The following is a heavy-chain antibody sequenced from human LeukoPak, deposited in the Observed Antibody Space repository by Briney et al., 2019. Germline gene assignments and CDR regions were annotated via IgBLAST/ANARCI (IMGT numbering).Heavy chain of an antibody. CDR1: GYTLTELS. Sequence: GASVKVSCKVSGYTLTELSMHWVRQAPGKRLEWMGGFDPEDGETIYAQKFQGRVTMTEDTSTDTAYMELSSLRSEDTAVYYCAKTKTYYDFWSADRAAFDIWGQGTMVTVSS. V-gene: IGHV1-24*01. D-gene: IGHD3-3*01. J-gene: IGHJ3*02. CDR2: FDPEDGET. CDR3: AKTKTYYDFWSADRAAFDI.